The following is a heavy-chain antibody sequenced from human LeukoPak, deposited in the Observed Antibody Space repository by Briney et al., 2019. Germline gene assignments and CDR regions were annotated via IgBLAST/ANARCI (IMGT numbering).Heavy chain of an antibody. V-gene: IGHV3-7*01. D-gene: IGHD3-10*01. CDR2: IKQDGSEK. CDR3: ASSVRFGELSY. J-gene: IGHJ4*02. CDR1: GFTFSSYW. Sequence: GGSLRLSGAASGFTFSSYWMSWVRQAPGKGLEWVANIKQDGSEKYYVDSVKGRFTISRDNAKNSLYLQMNSLRAEDTAVYYCASSVRFGELSYWGQGTLVTVSS.